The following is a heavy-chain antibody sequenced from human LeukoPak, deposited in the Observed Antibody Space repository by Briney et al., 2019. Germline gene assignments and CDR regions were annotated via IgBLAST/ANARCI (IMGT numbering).Heavy chain of an antibody. D-gene: IGHD3-10*01. V-gene: IGHV2-70*11. Sequence: ESGPTLVNPTQTLTLTCTFSGFSLSTSGMCVSWIRQPPGKALEWLARIDWDDDKYYSTSLKTRLTIPKDTSKNQVVLTMTNMDPVDTATYYCARIRITIVRGVIRGAFDIWGQGTMVTVSS. CDR3: ARIRITIVRGVIRGAFDI. CDR2: IDWDDDK. J-gene: IGHJ3*02. CDR1: GFSLSTSGMC.